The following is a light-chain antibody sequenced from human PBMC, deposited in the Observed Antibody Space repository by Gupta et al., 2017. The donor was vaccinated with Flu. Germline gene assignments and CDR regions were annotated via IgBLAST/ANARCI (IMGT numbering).Light chain of an antibody. CDR2: RNT. CDR1: SSNIGAGYD. V-gene: IGLV1-40*01. CDR3: QSYDSSLSVFV. Sequence: QSVLTQPPSVSGAPGQRVTIPCTGSSSNIGAGYDVHWYQQLPGTAPKLLIYRNTNRPSGVPDRFPGSKSGTAASLAITGIQAEDETDYYCQSYDSSLSVFVFGTGTKDTV. J-gene: IGLJ1*01.